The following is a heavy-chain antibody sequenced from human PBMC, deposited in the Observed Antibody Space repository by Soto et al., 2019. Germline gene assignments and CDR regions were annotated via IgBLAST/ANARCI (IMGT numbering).Heavy chain of an antibody. CDR1: GYTFTSYY. Sequence: ASMRVACQSCGYTFTSYYMHWVRQAPGQGLEWMGIINPSGGSTSYAQKFQGRVTMTRDTSTSTVYMELSSLRSEDTAVYYCASALSINMVRGVDYYYYRMEVSGQATTVTV. CDR2: INPSGGST. J-gene: IGHJ6*02. D-gene: IGHD3-10*01. V-gene: IGHV1-46*01. CDR3: ASALSINMVRGVDYYYYRMEV.